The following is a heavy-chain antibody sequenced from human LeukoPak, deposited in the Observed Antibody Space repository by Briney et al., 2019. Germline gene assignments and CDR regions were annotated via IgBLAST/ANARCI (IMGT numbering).Heavy chain of an antibody. D-gene: IGHD6-13*01. V-gene: IGHV4-59*13. Sequence: SETLSLTCTVSGASISDYYWNWIRQPPGKGLEWIGYIYYSGSTNYDPSLKSRVTISVDTSKNQFSLKLSSVTAADTAVYYCARAKAAAGIDYFDYWGQGTLVTVSS. CDR3: ARAKAAAGIDYFDY. CDR1: GASISDYY. J-gene: IGHJ4*02. CDR2: IYYSGST.